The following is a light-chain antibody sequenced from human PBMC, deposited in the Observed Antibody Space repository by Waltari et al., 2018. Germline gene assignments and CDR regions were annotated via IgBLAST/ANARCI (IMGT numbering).Light chain of an antibody. CDR3: QTGGHGTWV. CDR1: SGHSSTV. CDR2: VNSDGSH. Sequence: QLVLTQSPSASASLGASVKLTCTLSSGHSSTVIAWLQQQPEKGPRYLMQVNSDGSHSKGDEIPDRFSGSSSGTERYLTISSLQSEDEADYYCQTGGHGTWVFGGGTKLTVL. V-gene: IGLV4-69*01. J-gene: IGLJ3*02.